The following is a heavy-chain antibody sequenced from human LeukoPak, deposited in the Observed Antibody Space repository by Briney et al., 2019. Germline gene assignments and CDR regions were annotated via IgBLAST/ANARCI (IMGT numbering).Heavy chain of an antibody. CDR2: INHSGST. CDR3: ARGRNFYSNFQAYFDY. CDR1: GGSFSGYY. J-gene: IGHJ4*02. Sequence: SETLSLTCAVYGGSFSGYYWSWIRQPPGKGLEWIGEINHSGSTNYNPSLKSRVTISVDTSKNQFSLKLSSVTAADTAVYYCARGRNFYSNFQAYFDYWGQGTLVTVSS. D-gene: IGHD4-11*01. V-gene: IGHV4-34*01.